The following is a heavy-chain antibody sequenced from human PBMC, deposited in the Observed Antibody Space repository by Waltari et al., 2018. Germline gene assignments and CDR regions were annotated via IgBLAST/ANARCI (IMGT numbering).Heavy chain of an antibody. Sequence: QLQLQESGPGLVMPSETLSRTCTVSGGSIRSSSYYWGWIRQPPGKGLEWIGSIYYSGSTYYNPSLKSRVTISVDTSKNQFSLKLSSVTAADTAVYYCARVLVGATTQFDYWGQGTLVTVSS. D-gene: IGHD1-26*01. CDR1: GGSIRSSSYY. J-gene: IGHJ4*02. CDR2: IYYSGST. V-gene: IGHV4-39*07. CDR3: ARVLVGATTQFDY.